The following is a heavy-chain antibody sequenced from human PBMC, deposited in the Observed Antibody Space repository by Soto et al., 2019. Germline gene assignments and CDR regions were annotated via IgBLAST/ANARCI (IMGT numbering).Heavy chain of an antibody. Sequence: EVQLVESGGGLVQPGGSLRLSCAASGFTVSSNYMSWVRQAPGKGLEWVSVIYSGGSTYYADSVKGRFTISRDNSKNTLYLQMNSLRAEDTAVYYCARAMIVVVDDAFDIWGQGTKVTVSS. CDR1: GFTVSSNY. D-gene: IGHD3-22*01. CDR2: IYSGGST. V-gene: IGHV3-66*01. J-gene: IGHJ3*02. CDR3: ARAMIVVVDDAFDI.